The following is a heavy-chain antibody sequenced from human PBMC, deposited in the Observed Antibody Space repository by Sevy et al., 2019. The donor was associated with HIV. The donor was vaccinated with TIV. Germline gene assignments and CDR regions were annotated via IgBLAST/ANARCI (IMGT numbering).Heavy chain of an antibody. Sequence: GGSLRLSCAASGFTVSSNYMSWVRQAPGKGLGWVSVIYSGGSTYYADSVKGRFTISRDNSKNTLYLQMNSLRAEDTAVYYCARASGSRRAFDIWGQGTMVTVSS. V-gene: IGHV3-53*01. CDR3: ARASGSRRAFDI. J-gene: IGHJ3*02. CDR2: IYSGGST. D-gene: IGHD1-26*01. CDR1: GFTVSSNY.